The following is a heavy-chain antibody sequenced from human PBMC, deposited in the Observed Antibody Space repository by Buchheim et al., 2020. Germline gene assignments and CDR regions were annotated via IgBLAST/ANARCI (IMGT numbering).Heavy chain of an antibody. CDR2: ISYDGSNK. CDR3: AKGRIAARSRSGWDSYGMDV. J-gene: IGHJ6*02. V-gene: IGHV3-30*18. Sequence: QVQLVESGGGVVQPGRSLRLSCAASGFTFSSYGMHWVRQAPGKGLEWVAVISYDGSNKYYADSVKGRFTISRDNSKNTLYLQMNSLRAEDTAVYYCAKGRIAARSRSGWDSYGMDVWGQGTT. CDR1: GFTFSSYG. D-gene: IGHD6-6*01.